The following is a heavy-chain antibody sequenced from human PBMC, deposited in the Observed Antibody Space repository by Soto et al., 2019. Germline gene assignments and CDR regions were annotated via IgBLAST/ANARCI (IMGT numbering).Heavy chain of an antibody. Sequence: QVQLVQSGPEVKKPGSSVKVSCKASGDTFNSYVITWVRQAPGQGLEWLGGIITAFGTTSYAQNFQDRLTINADEAANTDHMELSSLTSYETAMYYCTRSYGYTFGGSLDNWGQGTLVTVSS. D-gene: IGHD5-18*01. CDR2: IITAFGTT. J-gene: IGHJ4*02. CDR3: TRSYGYTFGGSLDN. CDR1: GDTFNSYV. V-gene: IGHV1-69*01.